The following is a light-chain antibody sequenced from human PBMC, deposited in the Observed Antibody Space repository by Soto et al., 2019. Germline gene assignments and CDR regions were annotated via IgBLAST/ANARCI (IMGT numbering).Light chain of an antibody. Sequence: QPVLTQSSSASASLGSSVKLTCILSSGHSTYIIAWHQQQPGKAPRFLITLDRSGSYNRGSGVPERFSGSSSGADRYLTIANLQYEDEGDYYCETWYSNTHKVFGGGTKLTVL. CDR1: SGHSTYI. CDR2: LDRSGSY. J-gene: IGLJ3*02. CDR3: ETWYSNTHKV. V-gene: IGLV4-60*02.